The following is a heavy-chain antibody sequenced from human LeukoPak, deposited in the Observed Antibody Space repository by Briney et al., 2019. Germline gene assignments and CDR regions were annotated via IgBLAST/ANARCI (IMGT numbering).Heavy chain of an antibody. Sequence: ASVKVSCKASGNTFTGYYMHWVRQAPGQGLEWMGWINPNSGGTNYAQKFQGRVTMTRDTSISTAYMELSRLRSDDTAVYYCARGRERYCSSTSCYVFDYWGQGTLVTVSS. J-gene: IGHJ4*02. D-gene: IGHD2-2*01. CDR1: GNTFTGYY. CDR2: INPNSGGT. CDR3: ARGRERYCSSTSCYVFDY. V-gene: IGHV1-2*02.